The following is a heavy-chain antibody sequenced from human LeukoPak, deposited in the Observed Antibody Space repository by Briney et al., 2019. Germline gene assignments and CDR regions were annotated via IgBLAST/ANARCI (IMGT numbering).Heavy chain of an antibody. CDR2: INQDGSKK. V-gene: IGHV3-7*01. CDR1: GFTFSSYE. Sequence: PGGSLRLSCAASGFTFSSYEMNWVRQAPGKGLEWVANINQDGSKKYYVDSIKGRFTISRDNAKSSLYLQMISLRAEDTALYYCARVFSGWYGNYMDVWGKGTTVTVPS. J-gene: IGHJ6*03. D-gene: IGHD6-19*01. CDR3: ARVFSGWYGNYMDV.